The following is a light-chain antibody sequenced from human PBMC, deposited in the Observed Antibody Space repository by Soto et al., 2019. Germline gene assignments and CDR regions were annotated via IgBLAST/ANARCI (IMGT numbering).Light chain of an antibody. J-gene: IGKJ3*01. Sequence: EVVLTQSPATLSLSPGERATLSCRANQSVSANYLAWYQQKPGQAPRLLIYGASSRATAIPDRFSGSGSGTDFTLTISRLEPEALAVFYCHQYGSSPFTFGPGTKVDIK. CDR3: HQYGSSPFT. V-gene: IGKV3-20*01. CDR1: QSVSANY. CDR2: GAS.